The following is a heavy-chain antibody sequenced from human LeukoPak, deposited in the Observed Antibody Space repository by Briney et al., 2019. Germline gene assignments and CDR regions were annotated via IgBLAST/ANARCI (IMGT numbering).Heavy chain of an antibody. CDR2: IYPGDSDT. CDR1: GYSFTSYW. CDR3: ARTRYSSSSGPYNWFDP. J-gene: IGHJ5*02. V-gene: IGHV5-51*01. Sequence: GESLKISCKGSGYSFTSYWIGWVRQMPGKGLEWMGIIYPGDSDTSYSPSFQGQVTISADKSISTAYLQWSSLKASDTAMYYCARTRYSSSSGPYNWFDPWGQGTLVTVSS. D-gene: IGHD6-6*01.